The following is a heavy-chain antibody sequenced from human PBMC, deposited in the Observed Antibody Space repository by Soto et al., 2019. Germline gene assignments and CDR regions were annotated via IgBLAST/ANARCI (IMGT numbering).Heavy chain of an antibody. CDR3: ARSLPGTYGAFDL. V-gene: IGHV3-30-3*01. Sequence: QVQLVESGGGVVQPGRSLRLSCAASGFTFSNYAMHWVRQAPGKGLEWVAVFSYDGSNKYYADSVKGRFTISRDNSKNTLYLQMNSLRAEDAAVYYCARSLPGTYGAFDLWGQGTMVTVSS. D-gene: IGHD1-7*01. J-gene: IGHJ3*01. CDR2: FSYDGSNK. CDR1: GFTFSNYA.